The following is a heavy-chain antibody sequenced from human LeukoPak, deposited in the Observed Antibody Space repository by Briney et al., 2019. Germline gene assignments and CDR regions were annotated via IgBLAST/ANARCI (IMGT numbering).Heavy chain of an antibody. J-gene: IGHJ1*01. Sequence: GGSLRLSCAASGFTFSSYAMSWVRQAPGKGLEWVSAISGSGGSTYYADSVKGRFTISRDNSKNTLYLQMNSLRAEDTAVYYCAKPYSSGLSAEYFQHWGQGTLVTVSS. V-gene: IGHV3-23*01. CDR2: ISGSGGST. D-gene: IGHD6-19*01. CDR3: AKPYSSGLSAEYFQH. CDR1: GFTFSSYA.